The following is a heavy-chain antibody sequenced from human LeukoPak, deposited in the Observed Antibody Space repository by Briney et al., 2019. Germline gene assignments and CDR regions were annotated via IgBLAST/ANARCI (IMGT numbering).Heavy chain of an antibody. CDR2: ISAYNGNT. J-gene: IGHJ6*02. D-gene: IGHD3-22*01. CDR3: ARSSNDYDSSRGSMDV. V-gene: IGHV1-18*01. Sequence: GASVKVSCKASGYTFTSYGISWVRQAPGQGLEWMGWISAYNGNTNYAQKFQGRVTITADKSTSTAYMELSSLRSEDTAVYYCARSSNDYDSSRGSMDVWGQGTTVTVSS. CDR1: GYTFTSYG.